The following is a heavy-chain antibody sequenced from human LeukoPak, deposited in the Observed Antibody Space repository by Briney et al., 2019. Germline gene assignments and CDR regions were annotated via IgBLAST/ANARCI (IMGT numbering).Heavy chain of an antibody. CDR3: ARVDRYHFYLDV. CDR1: GGTFRTYS. Sequence: SVKVSCKASGGTFRTYSVTWVRQAPGQGLEWMGGIIPIFGTPNYAQKFQGRVKVTTDDATGTAYLELSSLMSEDTAIYYCARVDRYHFYLDVWGKGTPVTVSS. CDR2: IIPIFGTP. V-gene: IGHV1-69*05. J-gene: IGHJ6*03.